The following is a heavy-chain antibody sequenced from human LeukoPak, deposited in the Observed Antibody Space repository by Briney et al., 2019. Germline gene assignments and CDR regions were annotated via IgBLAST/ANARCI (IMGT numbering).Heavy chain of an antibody. D-gene: IGHD1-26*01. J-gene: IGHJ4*02. CDR1: GFTFSRYE. V-gene: IGHV3-48*03. CDR2: ISSSTGSTM. CDR3: ARDGGEWELSN. Sequence: GGSLRLFCAASGFTFSRYEMNWVRQAPGKGLEWVSYISSSTGSTMYYADSVKGRFTISRDNAKNSLYLQMNSLRAEDTAVYYCARDGGEWELSNWGQGTLVTVSS.